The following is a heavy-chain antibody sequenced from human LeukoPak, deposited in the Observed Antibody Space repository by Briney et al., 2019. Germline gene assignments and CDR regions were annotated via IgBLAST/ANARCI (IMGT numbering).Heavy chain of an antibody. J-gene: IGHJ4*02. V-gene: IGHV4-30-4*08. CDR3: ARGTQYCSSTSCSYYFDY. CDR2: IYYGGST. D-gene: IGHD2-2*01. CDR1: GGSISSGDYY. Sequence: PSETLSLTCTVSGGSISSGDYYWSWIRQPPGKGLEWIGYIYYGGSTYYNPSLKSRVTVSVDTSKSQFSLKLSSVTAADTAVYYCARGTQYCSSTSCSYYFDYWGQGTLVTVSS.